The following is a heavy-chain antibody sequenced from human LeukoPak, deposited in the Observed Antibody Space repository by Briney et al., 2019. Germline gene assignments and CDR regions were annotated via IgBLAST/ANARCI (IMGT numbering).Heavy chain of an antibody. CDR1: GFTFSTYW. V-gene: IGHV3-74*01. Sequence: GGSLRLSCAASGFTFSTYWMHWVRQAPGKGLVLVSRIKSDGSTNYADSVKGRFTISRDNANNTLSLQMSSLRPEDTGVYYCARAPSEIGGYYPEYFRHWGQGTLVTVSS. CDR3: ARAPSEIGGYYPEYFRH. D-gene: IGHD3-22*01. CDR2: IKSDGST. J-gene: IGHJ1*01.